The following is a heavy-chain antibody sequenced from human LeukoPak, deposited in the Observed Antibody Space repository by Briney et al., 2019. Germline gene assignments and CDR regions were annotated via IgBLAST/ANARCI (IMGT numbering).Heavy chain of an antibody. CDR3: ARELYSSPDY. D-gene: IGHD6-13*01. V-gene: IGHV4-39*01. CDR1: GGSISSSSYY. Sequence: PSETLSLTCTVSGGSISSSSYYWGWIRQPPGKGLEWIGSIYYSGSTYYNPSLKSRVTISVDTSKNQSSLKLSSVTAADTAVYYCARELYSSPDYWGQGTLVTVSS. J-gene: IGHJ4*02. CDR2: IYYSGST.